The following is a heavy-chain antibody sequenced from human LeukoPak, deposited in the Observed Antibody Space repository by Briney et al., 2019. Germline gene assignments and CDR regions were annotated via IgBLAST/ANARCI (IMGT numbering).Heavy chain of an antibody. CDR3: ARDNVYCYDSSGYAFDI. Sequence: GGSLRLSCAASGFAVSSNYMSWVRQAPGKGLEWVSVIYSGGSTYYADSVKGRFTISRDNSKNTLYLQMNSLRAEVTAVYYCARDNVYCYDSSGYAFDIWGQGTMVTVSS. CDR2: IYSGGST. V-gene: IGHV3-53*01. CDR1: GFAVSSNY. J-gene: IGHJ3*02. D-gene: IGHD3-22*01.